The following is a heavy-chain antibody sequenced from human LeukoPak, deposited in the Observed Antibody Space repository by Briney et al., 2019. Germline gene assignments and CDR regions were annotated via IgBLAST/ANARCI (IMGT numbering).Heavy chain of an antibody. D-gene: IGHD5-18*01. J-gene: IGHJ3*02. V-gene: IGHV1-18*01. CDR3: ARAGIQLWLLGAFDI. Sequence: GASVKVSCMASGYTFTSYGISWVRQAPGQGLEWMGWISAYNGNTNYAQKLQGRVTMTTDTSTSTAYMELRSLRSDDTAVYYCARAGIQLWLLGAFDIWGQGTMVTVSP. CDR1: GYTFTSYG. CDR2: ISAYNGNT.